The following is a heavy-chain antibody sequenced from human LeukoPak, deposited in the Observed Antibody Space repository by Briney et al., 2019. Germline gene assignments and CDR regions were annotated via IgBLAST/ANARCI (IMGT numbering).Heavy chain of an antibody. J-gene: IGHJ5*02. Sequence: SETLSLTCTVSGGSISSSSYYWGWIRQPPGKGLEWIGSIYYSGSTYYNPSLKSRVTISVDTSKNQFSLKLSSVTAADTAVYYCARLAYSSGYDWFDPWGQGTLVTVSS. V-gene: IGHV4-39*01. CDR1: GGSISSSSYY. D-gene: IGHD5-18*01. CDR3: ARLAYSSGYDWFDP. CDR2: IYYSGST.